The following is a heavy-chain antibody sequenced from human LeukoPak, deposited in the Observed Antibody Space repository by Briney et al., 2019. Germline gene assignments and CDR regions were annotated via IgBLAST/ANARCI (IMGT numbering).Heavy chain of an antibody. CDR1: GFTFSSYA. J-gene: IGHJ4*02. Sequence: PGGSLRLSCAASGFTFSSYAMSWVRQAPGKGLEWVSAISGSGGSTYYADSVKGRFTIYRDNSKNTLYLQMNSLRAEDTAVYYCAKGIRFVVVVAASDYWGQGTLVTVSS. D-gene: IGHD2-15*01. CDR2: ISGSGGST. V-gene: IGHV3-23*01. CDR3: AKGIRFVVVVAASDY.